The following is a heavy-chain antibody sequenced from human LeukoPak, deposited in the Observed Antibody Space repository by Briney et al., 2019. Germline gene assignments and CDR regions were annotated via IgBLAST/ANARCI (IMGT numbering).Heavy chain of an antibody. CDR2: ISGSNNTM. CDR1: GYTFTSNA. CDR3: ARDHLWFGDYDS. J-gene: IGHJ4*02. Sequence: SCKASGYTFTSNAMHWVRQAPGKGLEWISYISGSNNTMYYADSVKGRFTVSRDNAKNSLFLQMNSLRVEDTAIYYCARDHLWFGDYDSWGQGTLVTVSS. V-gene: IGHV3-48*03. D-gene: IGHD3-10*01.